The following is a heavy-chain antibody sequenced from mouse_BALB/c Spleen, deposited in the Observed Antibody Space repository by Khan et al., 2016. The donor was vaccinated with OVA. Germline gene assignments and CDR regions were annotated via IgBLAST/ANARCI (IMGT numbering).Heavy chain of an antibody. CDR2: IDSTGGST. CDR3: ARSAI. V-gene: IGHV5-6-3*01. CDR1: RFTISSYG. D-gene: IGHD2-12*01. Sequence: EVELVESGGGLVQPGGSLKRSCAASRFTISSYGMSSVSQSPDKRLALVATIDSTGGSTDYPDSVKGRFTITGENAQNALYMQMSSLKYEGTAMYYCARSAIWGQGTTLTVSS. J-gene: IGHJ2*01.